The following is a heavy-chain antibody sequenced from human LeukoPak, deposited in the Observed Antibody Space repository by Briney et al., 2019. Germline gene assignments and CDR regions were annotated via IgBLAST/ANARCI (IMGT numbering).Heavy chain of an antibody. CDR3: ARDDYGDYVLVN. Sequence: ASVKVSCKASGGTFSSYAISWVRQAPGQGLEWMGGIIPIFGTANYAQKFQGRVTITTDESTSTAYMELSSLRSEDTAVYYCARDDYGDYVLVNWGQGTLVTVSS. D-gene: IGHD4-17*01. V-gene: IGHV1-69*05. CDR2: IIPIFGTA. J-gene: IGHJ4*02. CDR1: GGTFSSYA.